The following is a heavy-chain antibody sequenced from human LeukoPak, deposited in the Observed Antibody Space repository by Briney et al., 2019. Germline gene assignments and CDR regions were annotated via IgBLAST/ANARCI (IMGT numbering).Heavy chain of an antibody. V-gene: IGHV4-34*01. CDR2: INNRGST. J-gene: IGHJ1*01. CDR1: GGSFSGYY. D-gene: IGHD3-22*01. Sequence: PSETLSLTCAVSGGSFSGYYWTWIRQPPGKGLEWIGEINNRGSTDYNVSLKSRLTISVDTSKNQFSLKLTSVTAADTAVYYCARGSRHYYDSQKYFQPWGQGTLVTVSS. CDR3: ARGSRHYYDSQKYFQP.